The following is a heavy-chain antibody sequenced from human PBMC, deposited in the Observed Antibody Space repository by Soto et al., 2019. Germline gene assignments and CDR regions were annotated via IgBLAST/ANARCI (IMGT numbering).Heavy chain of an antibody. Sequence: QLHLQESGPGLVKPSETLSLTCTVSGDSFSTSNYYWGWIRQPPGKGLEWIGNIFYGGGTGVTYYNPSLKSRVIISVDTSKKQFSLKLRSITAAGTAFYFCARRGGGDSLFDSWGQGKLVTVSS. CDR2: IFYGGGTGVT. V-gene: IGHV4-39*01. CDR3: ARRGGGDSLFDS. D-gene: IGHD4-17*01. J-gene: IGHJ4*02. CDR1: GDSFSTSNYY.